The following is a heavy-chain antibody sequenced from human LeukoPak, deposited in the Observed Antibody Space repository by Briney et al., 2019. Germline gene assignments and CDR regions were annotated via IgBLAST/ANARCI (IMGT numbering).Heavy chain of an antibody. V-gene: IGHV3-23*01. D-gene: IGHD3-22*01. CDR2: ISGSGGST. Sequence: GGSLRLSCAASGFTFSRYGMSWVRQAPGKGLEWVSEISGSGGSTYYADSVKGRFTISRDNSKNTLYLQMNSLRVEDTAVYYCAKDQSYYYDSSGYHRGQGTQVTVSS. CDR3: AKDQSYYYDSSGYH. J-gene: IGHJ4*02. CDR1: GFTFSRYG.